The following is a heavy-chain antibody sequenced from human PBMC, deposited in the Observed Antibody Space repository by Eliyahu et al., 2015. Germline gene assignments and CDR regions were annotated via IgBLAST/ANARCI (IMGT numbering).Heavy chain of an antibody. J-gene: IGHJ4*02. CDR2: ISSSRPTI. CDR3: VRLMGGVYSPFDS. D-gene: IGHD2-15*01. V-gene: IGHV3-48*04. Sequence: EVQLVESGGGSVQPGGSXRLXCAASGXXFSAYSLSWVRQAPGKGLEWIAFISSSRPTIYYADSVEDRFTISRDNAKTSLFLDMNGLRVDDTAVYYCVRLMGGVYSPFDSWGQGVLVTVSP. CDR1: GXXFSAYS.